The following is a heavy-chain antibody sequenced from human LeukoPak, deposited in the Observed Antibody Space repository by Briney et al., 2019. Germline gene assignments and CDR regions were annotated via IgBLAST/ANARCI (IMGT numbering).Heavy chain of an antibody. J-gene: IGHJ4*02. Sequence: GGSLRLSCAASGFTFSSYAMHWVRQAPGKGLEWVGRIKSKTDGGTTDYAAPVEGRFTISRDDSKNTLYLQMNSLKTEDTAVYYCTGRVELGIDYWGQGTLVTDSS. CDR2: IKSKTDGGTT. CDR3: TGRVELGIDY. CDR1: GFTFSSYA. D-gene: IGHD7-27*01. V-gene: IGHV3-15*01.